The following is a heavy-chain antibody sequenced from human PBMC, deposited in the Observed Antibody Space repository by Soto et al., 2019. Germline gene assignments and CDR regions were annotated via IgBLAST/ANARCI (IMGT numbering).Heavy chain of an antibody. Sequence: QVQLVQSGAEVKKPGSSVKVSCKASGGTFSSYAISWVRQAPGQGLEWMGGIITIFGTANYAQKFQGRVTVTADESTGTSYMELSSLRSEDTSVYYCARSAYIVVVPAAIGHHYYGMEVWGQGTTVTVSS. CDR3: ARSAYIVVVPAAIGHHYYGMEV. V-gene: IGHV1-69*01. CDR1: GGTFSSYA. CDR2: IITIFGTA. D-gene: IGHD2-2*01. J-gene: IGHJ6*02.